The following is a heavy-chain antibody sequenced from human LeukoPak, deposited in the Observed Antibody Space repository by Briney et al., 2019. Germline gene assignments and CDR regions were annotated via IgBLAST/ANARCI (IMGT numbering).Heavy chain of an antibody. J-gene: IGHJ6*02. D-gene: IGHD2-2*01. Sequence: GGSLRLSCAASGFTFSSYAMHGVRQAPGKGLEGVAVISYDGSNKYYADSVKGRFTISRDNAKNTLYLQMNSLRAEDTAVYYCARPVGYCSSTSCPRGTYYYYGMDVWGQGTTVTVSS. V-gene: IGHV3-30-3*01. CDR3: ARPVGYCSSTSCPRGTYYYYGMDV. CDR1: GFTFSSYA. CDR2: ISYDGSNK.